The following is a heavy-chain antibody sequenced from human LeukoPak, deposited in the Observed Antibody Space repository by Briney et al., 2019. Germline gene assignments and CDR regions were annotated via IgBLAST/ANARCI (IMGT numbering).Heavy chain of an antibody. CDR1: GYSFTSYW. V-gene: IGHV5-51*01. CDR3: ARPHISGYPTCFDY. Sequence: GESLQISCQGSGYSFTSYWIGWVRQMPGKGLEWMGIIYPGDSDTRYSPSFQGQVTISADKSVSTAYLQWSSLKASDTAMYYCARPHISGYPTCFDYWGQGTLVTVSS. J-gene: IGHJ4*02. D-gene: IGHD3-22*01. CDR2: IYPGDSDT.